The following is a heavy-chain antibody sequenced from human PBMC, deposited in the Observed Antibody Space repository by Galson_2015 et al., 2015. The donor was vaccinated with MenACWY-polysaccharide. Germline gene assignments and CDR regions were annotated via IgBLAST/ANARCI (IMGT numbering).Heavy chain of an antibody. CDR1: GSRFSNSG. D-gene: IGHD2-2*01. V-gene: IGHV3-33*01. CDR2: IQYDGSNK. CDR3: AREGSRIVFHAFDI. Sequence: SLRLSCAASGSRFSNSGMHWVRQAPGKGLEWVAVIQYDGSNKVYADSVKGRFTISRDNSKNTVFLEMNPLGVEDTAVYYCAREGSRIVFHAFDIWGQGTMVTVSS. J-gene: IGHJ3*02.